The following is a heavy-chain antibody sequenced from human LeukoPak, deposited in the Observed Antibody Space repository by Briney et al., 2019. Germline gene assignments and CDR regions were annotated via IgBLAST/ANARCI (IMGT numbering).Heavy chain of an antibody. V-gene: IGHV1-2*02. CDR3: VREARAGNWFDP. CDR1: GYTFTSYY. J-gene: IGHJ5*02. CDR2: INPDSGGT. Sequence: ASVKVSCKASGYTFTSYYIHWVRQAPGQGLEWMGWINPDSGGTNYAQQFQGRVTMTRDTSISTVYKDLSRLRSDDTAMYYCVREARAGNWFDPWGQGTLVIVSS.